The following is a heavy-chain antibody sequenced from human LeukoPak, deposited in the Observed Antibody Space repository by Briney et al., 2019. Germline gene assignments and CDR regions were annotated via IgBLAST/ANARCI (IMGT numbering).Heavy chain of an antibody. Sequence: KTSETLSLTCTVSGGSISSYYWSWIRQPPGKGLEWIGYIYYSGSTNYNPSLKSRVTISVDTSKNQFSLKLSSVTAADTAVYYCARDFGTAWFDPWGQGTLVIVSS. CDR3: ARDFGTAWFDP. V-gene: IGHV4-59*01. D-gene: IGHD3-10*01. J-gene: IGHJ5*02. CDR1: GGSISSYY. CDR2: IYYSGST.